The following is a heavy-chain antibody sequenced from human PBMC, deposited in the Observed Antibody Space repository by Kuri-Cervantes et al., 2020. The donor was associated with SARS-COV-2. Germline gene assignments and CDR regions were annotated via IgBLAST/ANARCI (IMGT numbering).Heavy chain of an antibody. V-gene: IGHV3-49*04. D-gene: IGHD3-10*01. J-gene: IGHJ4*02. CDR1: GLTFGDYA. CDR2: IRSKAYGGTT. Sequence: GESLKISCTASGLTFGDYAMSWVRQAPGKGLEWVGFIRSKAYGGTTEYAASVKGRFTISRDDSKSIAYLQMNSLKTEDTAVYYCTRVKLLWFGEFSWGQGTLVTVSS. CDR3: TRVKLLWFGEFS.